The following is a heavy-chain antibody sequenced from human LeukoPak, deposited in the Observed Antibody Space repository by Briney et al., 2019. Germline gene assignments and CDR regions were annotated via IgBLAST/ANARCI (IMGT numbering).Heavy chain of an antibody. CDR3: ARDGSTYSSSHTGYGMDV. J-gene: IGHJ6*02. CDR1: GGSISSGGYS. D-gene: IGHD6-13*01. CDR2: IYHSGST. Sequence: SETLSLTCAVSGGSISSGGYSWSWIRQPPGKGLEGIGYIYHSGSTYYNPSLKSRVTISVDRSKNQFSLKLSSVTAADTAVYYCARDGSTYSSSHTGYGMDVWGQGTTVTVSS. V-gene: IGHV4-30-2*01.